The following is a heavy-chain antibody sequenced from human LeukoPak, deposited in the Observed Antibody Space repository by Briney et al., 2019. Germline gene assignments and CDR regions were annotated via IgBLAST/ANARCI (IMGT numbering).Heavy chain of an antibody. V-gene: IGHV4-39*01. D-gene: IGHD4-11*01. CDR1: GGSISSSSYY. J-gene: IGHJ6*03. CDR2: IYYSGST. Sequence: SETLSLTCTVSGGSISSSSYYWGWIRQPPGKGLEWIGSIYYSGSTYYNPSLKSRVTISVDTSKNQFSLKLSSVTAADTAVYYCARRYSNYDYCYYYYMDVWGKGTTVTVSS. CDR3: ARRYSNYDYCYYYYMDV.